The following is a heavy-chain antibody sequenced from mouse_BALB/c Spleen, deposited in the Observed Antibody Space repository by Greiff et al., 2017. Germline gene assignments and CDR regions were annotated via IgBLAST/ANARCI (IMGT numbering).Heavy chain of an antibody. D-gene: IGHD2-2*01. CDR2: IDPENGNT. Sequence: VQLKQSGAELVRPGALVKLSCKASGFNIKDYYMHWVKQRPEQGLEWIGWIDPENGNTIYDPKFQGKASITADTSSNTAYLQLSSLTSEDTAVYYCARGGYDEDYWGQGTTLTVSS. CDR3: ARGGYDEDY. CDR1: GFNIKDYY. J-gene: IGHJ2*01. V-gene: IGHV14-1*02.